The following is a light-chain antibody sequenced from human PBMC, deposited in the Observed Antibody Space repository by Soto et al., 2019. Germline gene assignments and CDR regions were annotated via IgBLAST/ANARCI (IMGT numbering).Light chain of an antibody. V-gene: IGKV1-27*01. J-gene: IGKJ4*01. CDR2: GAS. CDR3: QKYDSAPLT. CDR1: QDIGHS. Sequence: QLPHTQSSLSPSVGDRVTFTCLASQDIGHSLAWYQQKPGKPIQLLIYGASTLHSGVPSRFSGSGSGTDFTLTISSLQPEDVATYYCQKYDSAPLTFGGGTMVDIK.